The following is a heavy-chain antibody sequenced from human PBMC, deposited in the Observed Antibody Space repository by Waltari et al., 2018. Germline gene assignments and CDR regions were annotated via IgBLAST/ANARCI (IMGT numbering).Heavy chain of an antibody. Sequence: QVQLQESGPGLVKPSETLSLTCTVSGGSISSYYWSWIRQPPGKGLEWIEYISYSGSTNYNPSLKSRVTISVDTSKNQFSLKLSSVTAADTAVYYCARGLLPMITFGGVNNYFDYWGHGTLVIVSS. J-gene: IGHJ4*01. CDR3: ARGLLPMITFGGVNNYFDY. CDR2: ISYSGST. D-gene: IGHD3-16*01. V-gene: IGHV4-59*01. CDR1: GGSISSYY.